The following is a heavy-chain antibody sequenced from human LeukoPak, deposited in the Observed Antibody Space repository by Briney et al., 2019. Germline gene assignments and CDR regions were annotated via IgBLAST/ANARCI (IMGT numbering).Heavy chain of an antibody. Sequence: PSETLSLTCSVSDGSINSGSYYWGWIRQPPGKGLEWIGSIYYTGSTYYNPSLKSRVTISVDTSKKQFSLTVSSVTAADTAVYHCARDLYLMLGLFDIWGQGTMVIVSS. V-gene: IGHV4-39*07. J-gene: IGHJ3*02. CDR1: DGSINSGSYY. CDR3: ARDLYLMLGLFDI. CDR2: IYYTGST. D-gene: IGHD3-16*01.